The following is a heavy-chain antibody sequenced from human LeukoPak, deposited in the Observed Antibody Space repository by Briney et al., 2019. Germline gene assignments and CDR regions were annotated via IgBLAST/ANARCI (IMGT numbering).Heavy chain of an antibody. CDR2: IIPIFGTA. CDR3: ARAIGGYGSWFDP. D-gene: IGHD3-16*01. Sequence: SVKVSCKASGYTFTGYYMHWVRQAPGQGLEWMGGIIPIFGTANYAQKFQGRVTITAGKSTGTAYMELSSLRSEDTAVYYCARAIGGYGSWFDPWGQGTLVTVSS. J-gene: IGHJ5*02. V-gene: IGHV1-69*06. CDR1: GYTFTGYY.